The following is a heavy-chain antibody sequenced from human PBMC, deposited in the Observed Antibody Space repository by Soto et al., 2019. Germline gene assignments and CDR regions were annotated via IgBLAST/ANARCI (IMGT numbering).Heavy chain of an antibody. V-gene: IGHV1-18*01. CDR2: ISAYNGNT. Sequence: ASVKVSCKASGYTFTSYGISWVRQAPGQGLEWMGWISAYNGNTNYAQKLQGRVTMTTDTSTSTAYMELRSLRSDDTAVYYCASEGIAVAGGDDAFDTWGQGTMVTVSS. D-gene: IGHD6-19*01. J-gene: IGHJ3*02. CDR3: ASEGIAVAGGDDAFDT. CDR1: GYTFTSYG.